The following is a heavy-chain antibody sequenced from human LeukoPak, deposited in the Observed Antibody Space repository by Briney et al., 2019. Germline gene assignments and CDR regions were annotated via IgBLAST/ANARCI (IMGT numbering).Heavy chain of an antibody. D-gene: IGHD6-13*01. CDR1: GGSISNYY. J-gene: IGHJ4*01. Sequence: SETLSLTCTVSGGSISNYYWSWIRQPPGKGLECIGYIYYSGNTNYNPSLKSRVTISVDTSKNQFSLKLNSVTAADTAVYYCARDSGAAGTKSVLFDYWGQGILVTVSS. V-gene: IGHV4-59*01. CDR3: ARDSGAAGTKSVLFDY. CDR2: IYYSGNT.